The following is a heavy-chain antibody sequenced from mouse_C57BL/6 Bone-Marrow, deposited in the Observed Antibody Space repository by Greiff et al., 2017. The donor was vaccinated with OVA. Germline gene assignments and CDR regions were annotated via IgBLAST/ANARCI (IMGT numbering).Heavy chain of an antibody. CDR3: ARKGDGYPYYAMDY. CDR1: GFSLTSYG. Sequence: VQLQQSGPGLVQPSQSLSITCTVSGFSLTSYGVHWVRQSPGQGLEWLGVIWSGGSTDYNAAFISRLGISNDNSKSQVFFKMNSLQADDTAIYYCARKGDGYPYYAMDYWGQGTSVTVSS. D-gene: IGHD2-3*01. V-gene: IGHV2-2*01. J-gene: IGHJ4*01. CDR2: IWSGGST.